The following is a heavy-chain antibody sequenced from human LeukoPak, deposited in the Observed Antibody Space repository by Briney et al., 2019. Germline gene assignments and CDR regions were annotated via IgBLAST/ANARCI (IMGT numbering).Heavy chain of an antibody. CDR1: GGSISSYS. Sequence: SETLSLTCTVSGGSISSYSWSWIRQPPGKGLEWIGYIYHSGSTYYNPSLKSRVTISVDRSKNQFSLKLSSVTAADTAVYYCARAEGFGELLPDYWGQGTLVTVSS. V-gene: IGHV4-30-2*01. CDR3: ARAEGFGELLPDY. CDR2: IYHSGST. J-gene: IGHJ4*02. D-gene: IGHD3-10*01.